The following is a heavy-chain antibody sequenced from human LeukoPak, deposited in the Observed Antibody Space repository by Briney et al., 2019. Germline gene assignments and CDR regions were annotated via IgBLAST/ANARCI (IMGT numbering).Heavy chain of an antibody. CDR2: INPNSGGT. J-gene: IGHJ3*02. D-gene: IGHD1-20*01. V-gene: IGHV1-2*02. CDR1: GYTFTGYY. CDR3: ARVVSGITGTSRANDAFDI. Sequence: ASVKVSCKASGYTFTGYYMHWVRQAPGQGLEWMGWINPNSGGTNYAQKFQGRVTMTRDTSISTAYMELSRLRSDDTAVYYCARVVSGITGTSRANDAFDIWGQGTMVTVSS.